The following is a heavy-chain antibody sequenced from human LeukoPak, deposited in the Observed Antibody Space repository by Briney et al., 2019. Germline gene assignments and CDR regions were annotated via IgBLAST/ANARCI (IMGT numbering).Heavy chain of an antibody. D-gene: IGHD3-22*01. J-gene: IGHJ4*02. CDR3: ARDSLYYYDSSGYGVGVFDY. CDR1: GYTSTGYD. V-gene: IGHV1-8*01. Sequence: ASVKVSCKASGYTSTGYDINWVRQATGQGLEWMGWMNPNSGNTGYAQKFQGRVTMTRNTSISTAYMELSSLRSEDTAVYYCARDSLYYYDSSGYGVGVFDYWGQGTLVTVSS. CDR2: MNPNSGNT.